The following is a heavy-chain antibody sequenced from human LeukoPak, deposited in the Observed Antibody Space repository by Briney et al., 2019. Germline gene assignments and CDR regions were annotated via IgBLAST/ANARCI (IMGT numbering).Heavy chain of an antibody. J-gene: IGHJ4*02. V-gene: IGHV3-21*06. Sequence: GGSLRLSCEASGFTFCSYKMTWVRQAPGKGLEWVASISPSSSYIYYGDSVKGRVTVSRDNAKSSLFLQMSSLRADDTAVYYCARDLTGGEYFDSWGQGALVSVSS. CDR1: GFTFCSYK. D-gene: IGHD3-16*01. CDR2: ISPSSSYI. CDR3: ARDLTGGEYFDS.